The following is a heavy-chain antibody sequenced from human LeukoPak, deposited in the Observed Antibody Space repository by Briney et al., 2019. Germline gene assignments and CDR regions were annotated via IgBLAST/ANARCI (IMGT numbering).Heavy chain of an antibody. CDR1: GFSLTTTGVG. D-gene: IGHD4-17*01. CDR3: AHYGDYRFLYYFDH. V-gene: IGHV2-5*02. J-gene: IGHJ4*02. Sequence: PGPTLVNPTQTLTLTCTFSGFSLTTTGVGVGWVRQPPGKALEWLALIYWDDNKLYSPSLKSRLTITKDTSKNQVVLTMTNMDPVDTATYYCAHYGDYRFLYYFDHWGQGTLVTVSS. CDR2: IYWDDNK.